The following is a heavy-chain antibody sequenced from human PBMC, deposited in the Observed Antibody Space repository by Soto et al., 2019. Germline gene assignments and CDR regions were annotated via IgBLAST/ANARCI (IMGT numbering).Heavy chain of an antibody. V-gene: IGHV4-4*02. CDR1: GGSLTSGNW. D-gene: IGHD2-15*01. J-gene: IGHJ5*02. CDR2: IFHDGTA. Sequence: TLALTCAFPGGSLTSGNWWTWVRQSPQRGLEYIGEIFHDGTANYYPSLERRVAMSADTSKNQFSLKLSSVTAADTAVYYCARGKVICSGGGCFWYNWFDPWGQGTLVTVPS. CDR3: ARGKVICSGGGCFWYNWFDP.